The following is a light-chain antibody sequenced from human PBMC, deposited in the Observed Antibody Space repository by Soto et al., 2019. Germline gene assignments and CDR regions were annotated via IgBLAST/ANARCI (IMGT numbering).Light chain of an antibody. V-gene: IGKV3-15*01. CDR3: QQYNNWPQT. CDR1: HSVATN. Sequence: EIVLAHSPATLSGSPGERATLSFRAIHSVATNLAWYQQRPGQAPRLLIYGASKRAIGLPARFSGSGSGTEFTLTITSLQSEDFAVYYCQQYNNWPQTFGQGTKVDTK. CDR2: GAS. J-gene: IGKJ1*01.